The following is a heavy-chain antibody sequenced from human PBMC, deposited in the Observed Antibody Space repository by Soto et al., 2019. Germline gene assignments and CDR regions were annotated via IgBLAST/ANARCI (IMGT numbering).Heavy chain of an antibody. J-gene: IGHJ3*02. CDR2: IVVGSGNT. CDR3: AAGVTYDGNFDI. CDR1: GITFTSSA. V-gene: IGHV1-58*02. Sequence: QMQLMQSGPEVKKPGTSVKVSCKASGITFTSSAMQWVRQARGQRLEWIGWIVVGSGNTNYAQKFQERVSITRDMSTRTAYMELSSLRSEDTAVYYCAAGVTYDGNFDIWGQGTMVTVSS. D-gene: IGHD5-12*01.